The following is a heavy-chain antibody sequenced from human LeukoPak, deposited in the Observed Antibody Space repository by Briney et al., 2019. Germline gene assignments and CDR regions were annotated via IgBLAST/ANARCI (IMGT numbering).Heavy chain of an antibody. V-gene: IGHV4-31*03. CDR3: ARGTYCGGDCYSNWFDP. J-gene: IGHJ5*02. CDR1: GGSISSGGYY. D-gene: IGHD2-21*02. CDR2: IYYSGST. Sequence: SETLSLTCTVSGGSISSGGYYWSWIRQHPGKGLEWIGCIYYSGSTYYNPSLKSRVTISVDTSKNQFSLKLSSVTAADTAVYYCARGTYCGGDCYSNWFDPWGQGTLVTVSS.